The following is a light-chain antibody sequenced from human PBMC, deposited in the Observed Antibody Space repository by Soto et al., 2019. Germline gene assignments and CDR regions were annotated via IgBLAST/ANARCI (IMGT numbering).Light chain of an antibody. J-gene: IGKJ4*01. V-gene: IGKV4-1*01. Sequence: DIVMTQSPDSLAVSLGERATINCKSSQSVLYRSNNKNHLAWYQQKPGQPPKLVIYWASTRESGVPDRSSGSGSGTDFTLTISSLQAEDVAVCYCYQYFSTPLTFGGGTKVDIK. CDR3: YQYFSTPLT. CDR2: WAS. CDR1: QSVLYRSNNKNH.